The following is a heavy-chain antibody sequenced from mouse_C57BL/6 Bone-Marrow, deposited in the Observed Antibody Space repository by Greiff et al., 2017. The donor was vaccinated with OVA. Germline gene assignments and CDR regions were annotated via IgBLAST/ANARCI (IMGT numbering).Heavy chain of an antibody. CDR1: GYTFTDHT. Sequence: QVQLQQSDAELVKPGASVKISCTVSGYTFTDHTIHWMKQRPEQGLEWIGYIYPRDGSTKYNEKFKGKATLTADKSSSTAYMQLNSLTSEDSAVYFCASAYYDYDAWFAYWGQGTLVTVSA. CDR3: ASAYYDYDAWFAY. J-gene: IGHJ3*01. V-gene: IGHV1-78*01. CDR2: IYPRDGST. D-gene: IGHD2-4*01.